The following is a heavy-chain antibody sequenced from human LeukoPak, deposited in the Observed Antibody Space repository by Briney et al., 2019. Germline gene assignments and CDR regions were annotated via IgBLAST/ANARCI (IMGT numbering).Heavy chain of an antibody. D-gene: IGHD5-12*01. CDR1: GGTFSSYA. V-gene: IGHV1-69*13. CDR2: IIPIFGTA. J-gene: IGHJ3*02. Sequence: SVKVSCKASGGTFSSYAISWVRQAPGQGLEWMGGIIPIFGTANYAQKFQGRVTITADESTSTAYMELSSLRSEDTAVYYCARGGEPDIVAFKDAFDIWGQGTKVTVSS. CDR3: ARGGEPDIVAFKDAFDI.